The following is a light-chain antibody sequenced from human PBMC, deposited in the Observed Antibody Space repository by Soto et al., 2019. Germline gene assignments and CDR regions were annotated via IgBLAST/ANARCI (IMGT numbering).Light chain of an antibody. CDR1: SSDVGRYNY. CDR2: EVS. CDR3: SSYAGSNKLV. V-gene: IGLV2-8*01. J-gene: IGLJ2*01. Sequence: QSALTQPPSASGSPGQSVTISCTGTSSDVGRYNYVSWYQQHPGKAPKLMIYEVSKRPSGVPDRFSGSKSGNTASLTVSGLQAEDEADYYCSSYAGSNKLVFGGGTKMNVL.